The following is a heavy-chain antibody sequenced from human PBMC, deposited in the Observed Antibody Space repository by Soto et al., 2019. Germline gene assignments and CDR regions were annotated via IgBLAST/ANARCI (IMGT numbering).Heavy chain of an antibody. CDR2: ISDYNGNT. D-gene: IGHD1-26*01. CDR1: GYTFTSYG. Sequence: QVQLVQSGAEVKKPGASVKVSCKASGYTFTSYGIIWVRQAPGQGLEWMGWISDYNGNTNNAQKLQGRVTMTTDTSTSTAYMELRSLRSDDTAVYYCARDREWELLRCFAYWGQGTLVTVSS. V-gene: IGHV1-18*01. J-gene: IGHJ4*02. CDR3: ARDREWELLRCFAY.